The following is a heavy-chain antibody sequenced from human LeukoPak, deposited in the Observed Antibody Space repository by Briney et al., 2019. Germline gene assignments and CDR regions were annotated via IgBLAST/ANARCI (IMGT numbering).Heavy chain of an antibody. J-gene: IGHJ4*02. CDR2: IYHSGST. CDR3: ARYEEGIGY. CDR1: GGSISSGGYY. Sequence: SQTLSLTCTVSGGSISSGGYYWSWIRQPPGKGLEWIGYIYHSGSTYYNPSLKSRVTISVDRFKNQFSLKLSSVTAADTAVYYCARYEEGIGYWGQGTLVTVSS. D-gene: IGHD3-10*01. V-gene: IGHV4-30-2*01.